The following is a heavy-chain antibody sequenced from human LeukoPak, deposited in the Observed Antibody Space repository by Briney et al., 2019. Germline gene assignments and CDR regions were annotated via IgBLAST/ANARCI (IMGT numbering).Heavy chain of an antibody. Sequence: PGGSLRLSCAASGFTFSSHAMSWVRQAPGKGLEWIGEINHSGSTNYNPSLKSRVTISVDTSKNQFSLKLSSVTAADTAVYYCARGKQWLALKGNWFDPWGQGTLVTVSS. J-gene: IGHJ5*02. CDR2: INHSGST. D-gene: IGHD6-19*01. V-gene: IGHV4-34*01. CDR1: GFTFSSHA. CDR3: ARGKQWLALKGNWFDP.